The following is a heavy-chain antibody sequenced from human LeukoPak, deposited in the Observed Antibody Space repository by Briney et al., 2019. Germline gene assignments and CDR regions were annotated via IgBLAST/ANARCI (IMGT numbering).Heavy chain of an antibody. D-gene: IGHD3-10*01. J-gene: IGHJ4*02. CDR3: ASTMVRGVMLDY. CDR2: INHSGGT. CDR1: GGSFSGYY. Sequence: NPSETLSLTCAVYGGSFSGYYWSWIRQPPGKGLEWIGEINHSGGTNYNPSLKSRVTISVDTSKNQFSLKLSSVTAADTAVYYCASTMVRGVMLDYWGQGTLVTVSS. V-gene: IGHV4-34*01.